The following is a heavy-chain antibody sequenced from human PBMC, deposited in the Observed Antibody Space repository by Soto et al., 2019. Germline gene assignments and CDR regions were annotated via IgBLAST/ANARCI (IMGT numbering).Heavy chain of an antibody. D-gene: IGHD4-17*01. J-gene: IGHJ4*02. CDR3: AGEIYNYGGNSPFDY. CDR2: INAGNGNT. V-gene: IGHV1-3*01. Sequence: QVQLVQSGAEVKKPGASVKVSCKASGYTFTSYAMHWVRQAPGQRLEWMGWINAGNGNTKDSQKFQGRVTITRDTSASTAYMELSSLRSEDTAVYYCAGEIYNYGGNSPFDYWGQGTLVTVSS. CDR1: GYTFTSYA.